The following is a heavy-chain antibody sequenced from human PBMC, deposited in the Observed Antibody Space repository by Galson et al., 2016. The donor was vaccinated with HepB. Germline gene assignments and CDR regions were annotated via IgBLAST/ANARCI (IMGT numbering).Heavy chain of an antibody. V-gene: IGHV3-30*04. J-gene: IGHJ4*02. CDR3: ARDEGSILYSFFDY. Sequence: SLRLSCAASGFTFIGYAIHWVRQAPGKGLEWVTMISYDGSVQYYADSVKGRFTISRDNSKNTLYLHMNSLRPEDTAMYYCARDEGSILYSFFDYWGQGTLVTVSA. CDR1: GFTFIGYA. CDR2: ISYDGSVQ. D-gene: IGHD3-3*01.